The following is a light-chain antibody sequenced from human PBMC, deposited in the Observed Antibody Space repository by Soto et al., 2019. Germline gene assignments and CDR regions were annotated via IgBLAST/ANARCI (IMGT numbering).Light chain of an antibody. V-gene: IGKV3-20*01. J-gene: IGKJ1*01. CDR1: QSVSSSW. CDR3: QQYGGPPWT. CDR2: GAS. Sequence: EIVLTQSPGTLSLSPGERATLSCRASQSVSSSWLAWYQQKPGQAPRLLIYGASSRATGVPDRFSGSGSGTGFTLTITRLEPEDSAVFYCQQYGGPPWTFGQGTKVEIK.